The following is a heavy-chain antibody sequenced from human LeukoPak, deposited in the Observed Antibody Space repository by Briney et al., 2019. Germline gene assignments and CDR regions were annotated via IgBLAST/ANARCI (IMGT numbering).Heavy chain of an antibody. J-gene: IGHJ6*02. Sequence: PGGSLRLSCAASGFTFSSYGMHWVRQAPGKGLEWVAVIWYDGSNKYYADSVKGRFTISRDNSKNTLYLQMNSLRAEDTAVYYCAKKNTYSSGWYEGYYYGMDVWGQGTTVTVSS. CDR3: AKKNTYSSGWYEGYYYGMDV. CDR1: GFTFSSYG. V-gene: IGHV3-33*06. D-gene: IGHD6-19*01. CDR2: IWYDGSNK.